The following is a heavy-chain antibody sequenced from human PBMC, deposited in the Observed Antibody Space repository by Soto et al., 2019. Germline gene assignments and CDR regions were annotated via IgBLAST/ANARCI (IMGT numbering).Heavy chain of an antibody. CDR3: ARDPVGATYFAS. D-gene: IGHD1-26*01. Sequence: QVQLQESGPGLVKPSETLSLTCTVDSISTYYWNWIRQSPGKGLEWIGYIYNIGRTNYNRSLRSRVTMSIDTSKNQFSLKLSSVTDAATAVYYCARDPVGATYFASWGQGILVTVSS. CDR1: DSISTYY. CDR2: IYNIGRT. J-gene: IGHJ4*02. V-gene: IGHV4-59*12.